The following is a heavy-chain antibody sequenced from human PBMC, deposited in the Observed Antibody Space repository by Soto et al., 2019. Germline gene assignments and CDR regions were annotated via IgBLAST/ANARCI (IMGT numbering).Heavy chain of an antibody. V-gene: IGHV3-30-3*01. CDR2: MSHDGNNN. D-gene: IGHD2-2*01. J-gene: IGHJ3*02. CDR3: ARAHCSSTTCSHGEFGFDI. CDR1: GFTFNTYG. Sequence: PGGSLRLSCAASGFTFNTYGMHWVRQAPGKGLEWVALMSHDGNNNYYADSVKGRFTISRDNSKNTLCLQLNSLRAEDTAVYYCARAHCSSTTCSHGEFGFDIWGKRTIVTVS.